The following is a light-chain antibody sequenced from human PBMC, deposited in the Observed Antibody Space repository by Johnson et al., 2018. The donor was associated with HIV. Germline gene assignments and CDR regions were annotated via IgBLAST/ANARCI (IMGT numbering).Light chain of an antibody. CDR2: DNN. CDR1: SCDIGNNY. V-gene: IGLV1-51*01. J-gene: IGLJ1*01. CDR3: GTWDSSLSADYV. Sequence: QSVLTQPPSVSAAPGQKVTISCSGSSCDIGNNYVSWHQQLPGTAPKLLIYDNNNRSSGIPDRFSGSKSGTSATLGVTGLQTGDEADYFCGTWDSSLSADYVFGAATNFTVL.